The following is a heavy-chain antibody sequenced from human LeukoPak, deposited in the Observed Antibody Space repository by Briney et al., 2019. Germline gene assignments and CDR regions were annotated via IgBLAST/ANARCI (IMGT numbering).Heavy chain of an antibody. D-gene: IGHD3-10*01. CDR1: GGTFSQFA. CDR2: IIPIFSTP. V-gene: IGHV1-69*13. CDR3: ASLLVRGVMYYYYMDV. J-gene: IGHJ6*03. Sequence: PVKVSCKASGGTFSQFAFSWVRRAPGQGLEWMGGIIPIFSTPNYVQKFQGRVTITADDSTSTVYMELSSLRSEDTAVYYCASLLVRGVMYYYYMDVWGKGTTVTISS.